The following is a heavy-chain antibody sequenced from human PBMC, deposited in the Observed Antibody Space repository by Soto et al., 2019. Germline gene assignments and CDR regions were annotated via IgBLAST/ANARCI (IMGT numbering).Heavy chain of an antibody. CDR2: IYYSGST. Sequence: PSETLSLTCTVSGGSISSYYWSWIRQPPGKGLEWIGYIYYSGSTNYNPSLKSRVTISVDTSKNQFSLKLSPVTAADTAVYYCARHGYYVPYWYFDLWGRGTLVTVSS. D-gene: IGHD3-10*02. CDR1: GGSISSYY. J-gene: IGHJ2*01. V-gene: IGHV4-59*08. CDR3: ARHGYYVPYWYFDL.